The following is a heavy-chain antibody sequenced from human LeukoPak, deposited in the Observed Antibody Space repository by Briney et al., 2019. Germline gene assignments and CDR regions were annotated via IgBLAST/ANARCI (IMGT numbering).Heavy chain of an antibody. V-gene: IGHV3-66*01. CDR3: ARVRIAVAGYFDY. D-gene: IGHD6-19*01. CDR2: IYSGGST. Sequence: GGSLRLSCPASGFTVSSNYMSWVRQAPGKGLEWVSVIYSGGSTYYADSVKGRFTISRDNSKNTLYLQMNSLRAEDTAVYYCARVRIAVAGYFDYWGQGTLVTVSS. CDR1: GFTVSSNY. J-gene: IGHJ4*02.